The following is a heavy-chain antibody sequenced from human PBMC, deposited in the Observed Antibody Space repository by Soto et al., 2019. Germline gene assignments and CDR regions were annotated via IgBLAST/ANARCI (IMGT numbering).Heavy chain of an antibody. V-gene: IGHV3-21*01. CDR2: ISSSSGYI. D-gene: IGHD3-3*01. Sequence: GGSLRLSCAASGFTFSSYSMNWVRQAPGKGLEWVSSISSSSGYIYYADSVKGRFTISRDNAKNSLYLQMNSLRAEDTAVYYCARDYKGITIFGVVDLGGYYYSGMDVWGQGTTVTVSS. J-gene: IGHJ6*02. CDR3: ARDYKGITIFGVVDLGGYYYSGMDV. CDR1: GFTFSSYS.